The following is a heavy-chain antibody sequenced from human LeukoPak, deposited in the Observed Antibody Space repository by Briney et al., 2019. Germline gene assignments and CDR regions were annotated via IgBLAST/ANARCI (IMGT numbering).Heavy chain of an antibody. CDR3: AREYSSSSGRAFDY. Sequence: GGSLRLPCAASGFTFSNYWMHWVPQGPGKGLGWVSRISPDGSTTTYADSVKGRFIISRDSAQNTVYLQMSSLRLEDTAVYYCAREYSSSSGRAFDYWGQGTLVTASS. J-gene: IGHJ4*02. CDR1: GFTFSNYW. CDR2: ISPDGSTT. D-gene: IGHD6-6*01. V-gene: IGHV3-74*01.